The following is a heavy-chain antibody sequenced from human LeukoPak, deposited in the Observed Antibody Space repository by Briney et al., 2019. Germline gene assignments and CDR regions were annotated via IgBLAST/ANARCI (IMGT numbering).Heavy chain of an antibody. Sequence: GGSLRPSCSASGFTFSSYGMHWVRQAPGKGLEWVAVISYDGSNKYYADSVKGRFTISRDNSKNTLYLQMNSLRAEDTAVYYCAKYYGSRSYSWNDAFDIWGQGTMVTVSS. V-gene: IGHV3-30*18. CDR3: AKYYGSRSYSWNDAFDI. CDR1: GFTFSSYG. D-gene: IGHD3-10*01. J-gene: IGHJ3*02. CDR2: ISYDGSNK.